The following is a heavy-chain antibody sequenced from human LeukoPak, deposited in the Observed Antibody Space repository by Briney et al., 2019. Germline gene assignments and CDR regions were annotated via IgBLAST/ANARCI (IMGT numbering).Heavy chain of an antibody. CDR2: ISSSSSYI. CDR3: ARDRALNRLIFHY. CDR1: GFTFSSYS. J-gene: IGHJ4*02. D-gene: IGHD2/OR15-2a*01. Sequence: GGSLRLSCAASGFTFSSYSMNWVRQAPGKGLEWVSSISSSSSYIYYADSVKGRFTISRDNAKNSLYPQMNSLRAEDTAVYYCARDRALNRLIFHYWGQGTLVTVSS. V-gene: IGHV3-21*01.